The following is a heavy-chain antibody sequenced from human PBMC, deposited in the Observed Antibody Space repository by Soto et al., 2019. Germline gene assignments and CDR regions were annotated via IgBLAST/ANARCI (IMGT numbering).Heavy chain of an antibody. V-gene: IGHV1-3*01. CDR1: TYSFNKYG. J-gene: IGHJ4*02. CDR2: LDVANGYT. Sequence: QFQPVQSGAEVKQPGASVKLSCKTPTYSFNKYGLHWVRQAPGRSLEWMVGLDVANGYTQFSQKVECRVTITRDTSAATAYMELTSLRSEDTAMYYCARGKGAGAPIDHWGQGNLVTASS. D-gene: IGHD1-26*01. CDR3: ARGKGAGAPIDH.